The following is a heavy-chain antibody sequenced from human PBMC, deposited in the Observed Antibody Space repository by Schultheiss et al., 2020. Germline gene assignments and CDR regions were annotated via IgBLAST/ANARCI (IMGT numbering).Heavy chain of an antibody. CDR2: IYYSGST. CDR3: ARLVGKTGDYVPLYQYYYYGMDV. CDR1: GGSISSGGYY. J-gene: IGHJ6*02. V-gene: IGHV4-31*03. D-gene: IGHD4-17*01. Sequence: SETLSLTCTVSGGSISSGGYYWSWIRQHPGKGLEWIGYIYYSGSTYYNPSLKSRVTISVDTSKNQFSLKLSSVTAADTAVYYCARLVGKTGDYVPLYQYYYYGMDVWGQGTTVTVSS.